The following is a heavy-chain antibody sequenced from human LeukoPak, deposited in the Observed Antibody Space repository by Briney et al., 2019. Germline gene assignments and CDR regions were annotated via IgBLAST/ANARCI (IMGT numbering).Heavy chain of an antibody. D-gene: IGHD6-19*01. CDR3: ARESAEGIAVAGLDY. Sequence: GGSLRLSCAASGFTFSSYWMSWVRQAPGKGLEWVANIKQDGSEKYYVDSVKGRFTISRDNAKNSLYLQMNSLRAVDTAVYYCARESAEGIAVAGLDYWGQGTLVTVSS. V-gene: IGHV3-7*01. CDR2: IKQDGSEK. CDR1: GFTFSSYW. J-gene: IGHJ4*02.